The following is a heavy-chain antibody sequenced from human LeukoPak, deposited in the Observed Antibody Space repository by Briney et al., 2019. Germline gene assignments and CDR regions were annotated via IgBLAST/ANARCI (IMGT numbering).Heavy chain of an antibody. D-gene: IGHD3-10*01. CDR3: ARGQRGGIGHRFDP. J-gene: IGHJ5*02. CDR1: GGSISSSSYY. V-gene: IGHV4-39*07. CDR2: IYYSGST. Sequence: PSETLSLTCTVSGGSISSSSYYWGWIRQPPGKGLEWIGSIYYSGSTYYNPSLKSRVTISVDTSKNQFSLKLSSVTAADTAVYYCARGQRGGIGHRFDPWGQGTLVTVSS.